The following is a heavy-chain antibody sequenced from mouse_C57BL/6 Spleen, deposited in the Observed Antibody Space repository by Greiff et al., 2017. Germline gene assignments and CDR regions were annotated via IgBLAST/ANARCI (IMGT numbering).Heavy chain of an antibody. CDR2: FDPNSGGT. D-gene: IGHD2-4*01. CDR1: GYTFTSYW. J-gene: IGHJ4*01. CDR3: ARNYDYDGKYYAMDY. Sequence: QVQLQQPGAELVKPGASVKLSCKASGYTFTSYWMHWVKPRPGRGLEWIGRFDPNSGGTKYNEKFKSKATLTVDKPSSTAYMQLSSLTSEDSAVYYCARNYDYDGKYYAMDYWGQGTSVTVSS. V-gene: IGHV1-72*01.